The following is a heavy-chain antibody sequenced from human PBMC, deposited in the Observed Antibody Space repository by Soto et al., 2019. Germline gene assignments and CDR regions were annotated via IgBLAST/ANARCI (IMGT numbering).Heavy chain of an antibody. V-gene: IGHV4-59*01. D-gene: IGHD3-10*01. CDR1: GGSISSYY. CDR3: ARGSSFFDP. CDR2: IYYSVST. J-gene: IGHJ5*02. Sequence: QVQLQESGPGLVKPSETLSLTCTVSGGSISSYYWSWIRQPPGKGLEWIGYIYYSVSTNYNPSLKSRVTISVDTSKNQFSLKLSSVTAADTAVYYCARGSSFFDPWGQGTLVTVSS.